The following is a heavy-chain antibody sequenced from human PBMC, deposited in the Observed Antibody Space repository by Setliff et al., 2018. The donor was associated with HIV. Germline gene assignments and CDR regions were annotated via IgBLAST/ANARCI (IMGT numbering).Heavy chain of an antibody. V-gene: IGHV4-31*03. CDR3: ASPLFSYGPLAY. Sequence: PSETLSLTCTVSGGSISSGGYYWSWIRQHPGKGLEWIGYIYYSGSTYYNPSLKSRVTISVEPSKNQFSLQLFSVTAADTAVYYCASPLFSYGPLAYWGQGTLVTVSS. CDR2: IYYSGST. J-gene: IGHJ4*02. D-gene: IGHD3-10*01. CDR1: GGSISSGGYY.